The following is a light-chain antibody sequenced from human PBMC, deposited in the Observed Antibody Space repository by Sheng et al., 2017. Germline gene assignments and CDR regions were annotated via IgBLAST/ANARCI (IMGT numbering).Light chain of an antibody. Sequence: DIVMTQSPLSLPVTPGEPASISCRSSQSLLHTNGYNYLDWYLQKPGQSPQLLFYLGSSRASGVPDRFSGSGSGTDFTLKISRVEAEDVGVYYCMQALQTPLTFGGGPKVEIK. CDR3: MQALQTPLT. J-gene: IGKJ4*01. V-gene: IGKV2-28*01. CDR1: QSLLHTNGYNY. CDR2: LGS.